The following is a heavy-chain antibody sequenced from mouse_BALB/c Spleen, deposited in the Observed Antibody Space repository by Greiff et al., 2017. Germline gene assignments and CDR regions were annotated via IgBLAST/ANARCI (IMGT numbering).Heavy chain of an antibody. J-gene: IGHJ3*01. CDR1: GYSITSDYA. Sequence: EVQGVESGPGLVKPSQSLSLTCTVTGYSITSDYAWNWIRQFPGNKLEWMGYISYSGSTSYNPSLKSRISITRDTSKNQFFLQLNSVTTEDTATYYCARSGYGAWFAYWGQGTLVTVSA. D-gene: IGHD2-2*01. CDR3: ARSGYGAWFAY. CDR2: ISYSGST. V-gene: IGHV3-2*02.